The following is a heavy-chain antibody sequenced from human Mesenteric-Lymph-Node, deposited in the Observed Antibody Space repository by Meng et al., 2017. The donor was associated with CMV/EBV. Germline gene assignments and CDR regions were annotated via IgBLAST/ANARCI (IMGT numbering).Heavy chain of an antibody. Sequence: VAGGSISSSSYYWGWIRQPPGKGLEWIGSIYYSGSTYYNPSLKSRVTISVDTSKNQFSLKLSSVPAADTAVYYCARQRENYDFWSDLWGQGTLVTVSS. CDR1: GGSISSSSYY. J-gene: IGHJ5*02. V-gene: IGHV4-39*01. D-gene: IGHD3-3*01. CDR2: IYYSGST. CDR3: ARQRENYDFWSDL.